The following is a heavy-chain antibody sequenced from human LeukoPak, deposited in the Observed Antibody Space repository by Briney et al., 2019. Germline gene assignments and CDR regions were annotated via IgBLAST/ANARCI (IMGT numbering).Heavy chain of an antibody. J-gene: IGHJ6*03. V-gene: IGHV4-59*08. Sequence: SQTLSLTSTVLGGSISNYYWSWIRQFPRKGLGWVGATHDSGNTNYKPSLNSRVSMSADTPRNQVSLNLTSVTAADTAVDDCAREGCSSSSCSEDNMDVWGEGTTVIVSS. D-gene: IGHD2-2*01. CDR1: GGSISNYY. CDR2: THDSGNT. CDR3: AREGCSSSSCSEDNMDV.